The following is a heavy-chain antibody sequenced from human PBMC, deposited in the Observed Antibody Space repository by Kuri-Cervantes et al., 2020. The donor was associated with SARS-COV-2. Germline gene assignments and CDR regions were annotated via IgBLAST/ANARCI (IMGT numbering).Heavy chain of an antibody. J-gene: IGHJ4*02. CDR2: ISYDGSNK. D-gene: IGHD6-13*01. CDR1: GFTFSSYG. CDR3: ARGFIAAAAPYFDY. Sequence: GESLKISCAASGFTFSSYGMHWVRQAPGKGLEWVAVISYDGSNKYYADSVKGRFTISRDNSKNTLYLQMNSLRAEDTAVYYCARGFIAAAAPYFDYWGQGTLVTISS. V-gene: IGHV3-30*03.